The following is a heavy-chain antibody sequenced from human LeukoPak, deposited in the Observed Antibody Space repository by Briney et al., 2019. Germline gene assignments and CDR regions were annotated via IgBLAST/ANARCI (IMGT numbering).Heavy chain of an antibody. V-gene: IGHV1-18*01. CDR1: GYTFTSYG. Sequence: ASVKVSCKASGYTFTSYGISWVRQAPGQGLEWLGWISGHNGDTKYAQKFQGRVFVTADTSTSTAYLDLTSLTSDDTAVYYCATASGAPRWVGPWGQGTLVIVS. D-gene: IGHD3-10*01. J-gene: IGHJ5*02. CDR2: ISGHNGDT. CDR3: ATASGAPRWVGP.